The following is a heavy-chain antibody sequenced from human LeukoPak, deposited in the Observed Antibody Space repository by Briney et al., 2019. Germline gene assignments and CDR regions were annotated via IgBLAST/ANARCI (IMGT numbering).Heavy chain of an antibody. CDR1: GYSFTSYW. CDR2: IYPGDSDT. Sequence: GESLKIFCKGSGYSFTSYWIGWVRQMPGKGLEWMGIIYPGDSDTRYSPSFQGQVTISADKSISTAYLQWSSLKASDTAMYYCAGQGSGESMVRGTHPYYYYGMDVWGQGTTVTVSS. CDR3: AGQGSGESMVRGTHPYYYYGMDV. J-gene: IGHJ6*02. D-gene: IGHD3-10*01. V-gene: IGHV5-51*01.